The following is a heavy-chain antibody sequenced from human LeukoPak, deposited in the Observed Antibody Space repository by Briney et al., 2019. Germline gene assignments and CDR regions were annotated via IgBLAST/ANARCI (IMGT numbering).Heavy chain of an antibody. CDR3: TTKVIRGNSGNDYDD. J-gene: IGHJ4*02. V-gene: IGHV3-30*03. CDR1: GVTFSSYG. D-gene: IGHD5-12*01. CDR2: ISSDGNDK. Sequence: AGSLRLSCAASGVTFSSYGMHWVRQAPGKGLEWVALISSDGNDKLYGDSVKGRFTISRDDSKSTLYLQMNSLRAEDTAVYYCTTKVIRGNSGNDYDDWGQGTLVTVSS.